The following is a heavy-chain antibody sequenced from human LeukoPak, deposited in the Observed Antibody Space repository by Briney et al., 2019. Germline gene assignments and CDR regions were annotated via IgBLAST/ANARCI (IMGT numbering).Heavy chain of an antibody. CDR3: ARDRGSSLDY. Sequence: HPGRSLGLSCAASGFTFSSYGMHRVRQAPGKGLEGVAVIWYDGSNKYYADPVKGRFTISRDNSKNTLYLQMNSLRAEDTAVYYCARDRGSSLDYLGQGTLVTVSS. D-gene: IGHD6-13*01. CDR1: GFTFSSYG. V-gene: IGHV3-33*01. J-gene: IGHJ4*02. CDR2: IWYDGSNK.